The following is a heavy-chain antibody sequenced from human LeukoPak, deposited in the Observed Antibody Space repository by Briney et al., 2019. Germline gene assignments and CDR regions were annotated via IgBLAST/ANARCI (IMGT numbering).Heavy chain of an antibody. V-gene: IGHV4-39*07. J-gene: IGHJ4*02. CDR2: IYYSGTT. D-gene: IGHD3-10*01. CDR1: GGSISSSDSY. CDR3: ARVGYSSSGNYYNDRGAFDY. Sequence: SETLSLTCTVSGGSISSSDSYWGWIRQPPGKGLEWIGNIYYSGTTYYNPSLKSRVTISVDTSKNQFSLKLSSVTAADTAVYYCARVGYSSSGNYYNDRGAFDYWGQGTLVTVSS.